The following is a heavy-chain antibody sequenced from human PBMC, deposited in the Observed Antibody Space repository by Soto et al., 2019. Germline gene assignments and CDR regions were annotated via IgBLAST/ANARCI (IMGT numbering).Heavy chain of an antibody. CDR3: AKSIDRGGYSSGWYSAVDY. CDR2: IRGSGGST. CDR1: GFTFSSYA. Sequence: GGSLRLSCAASGFTFSSYAMSWVRQAPGKGLEWVSAIRGSGGSTYYADSVKGRFTISRDNSKNTLYLQMNSLRAEDTAVYYCAKSIDRGGYSSGWYSAVDYWGQGTLVTVSS. D-gene: IGHD6-19*01. V-gene: IGHV3-23*01. J-gene: IGHJ4*02.